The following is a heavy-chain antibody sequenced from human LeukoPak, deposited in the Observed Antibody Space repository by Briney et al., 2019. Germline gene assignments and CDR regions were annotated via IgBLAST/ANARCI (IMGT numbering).Heavy chain of an antibody. CDR2: IYYSGST. J-gene: IGHJ4*02. V-gene: IGHV4-39*01. Sequence: SETLSLTCTVSGGSISSSSYYWGWIRQPPGKGLEWIGSIYYSGSTYYNPSLKSRVTISVDTSKNQFSLKLSSVTAADTAVYYCARGRERVLRYFDKEFLFDYWGQGTLVTVSS. D-gene: IGHD3-9*01. CDR1: GGSISSSSYY. CDR3: ARGRERVLRYFDKEFLFDY.